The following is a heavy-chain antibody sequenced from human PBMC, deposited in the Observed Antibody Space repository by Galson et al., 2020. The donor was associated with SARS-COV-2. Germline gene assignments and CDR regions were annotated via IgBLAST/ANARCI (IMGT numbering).Heavy chain of an antibody. J-gene: IGHJ4*02. CDR2: ISGSGGNT. CDR1: GFTFNRYA. D-gene: IGHD4-17*01. V-gene: IGHV3-23*01. CDR3: AKGLGSTVTTNFDY. Sequence: GESLKISCAASGFTFNRYAVTWVRQAPGRGLEWVSTISGSGGNTHYADSVKGRFTVSRDNSRNTVYLEMSYLRGDDTALYYCAKGLGSTVTTNFDYWGQGTLVTVSS.